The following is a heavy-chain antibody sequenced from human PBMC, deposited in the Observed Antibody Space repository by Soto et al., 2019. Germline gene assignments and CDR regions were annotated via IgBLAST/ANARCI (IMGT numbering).Heavy chain of an antibody. D-gene: IGHD5-12*01. CDR2: MNPNSGNT. CDR1: GYDFSSFD. J-gene: IGHJ4*02. CDR3: ARGRIFGYRCYEPLGGLDY. V-gene: IGHV1-8*01. Sequence: ASVKVSCKASGYDFSSFDINWVRQAPGQGLEWMGWMNPNSGNTGYAQRFQGRVTMTRDTSINTAYMEVNSLRSEDTAVYFCARGRIFGYRCYEPLGGLDYWARGTLVTVSS.